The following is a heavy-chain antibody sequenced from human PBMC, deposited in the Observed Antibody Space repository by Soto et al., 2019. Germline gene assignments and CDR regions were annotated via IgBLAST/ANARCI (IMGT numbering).Heavy chain of an antibody. CDR3: ARGHGGITVFGAPGHFDY. Sequence: SETLSLTCTVSGGSINSGSYYWGWIRQPPGKGLEWIGSVHYSGDTYYNPSLKSRVTISVDTSKNQFSLKLNSVTAADTAVCYCARGHGGITVFGAPGHFDYWGQGTLVTVSS. CDR1: GGSINSGSYY. V-gene: IGHV4-39*01. D-gene: IGHD3-3*01. CDR2: VHYSGDT. J-gene: IGHJ4*02.